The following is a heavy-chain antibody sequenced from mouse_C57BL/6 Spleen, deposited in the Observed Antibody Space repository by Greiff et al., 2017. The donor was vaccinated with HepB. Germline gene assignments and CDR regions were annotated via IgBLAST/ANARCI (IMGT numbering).Heavy chain of an antibody. D-gene: IGHD4-1*01. CDR1: GFTFSSYA. Sequence: EVKLMESGGGLVKPGGSLKLSCAASGFTFSSYAMSWVRQTPEKRLEWVATISDGGSYTYYPDNVKGRFTISRDNAKNNLYLQVSHLKSEDTAMYYCARDSTGFPFDYWGQGTTLTVSS. CDR2: ISDGGSYT. CDR3: ARDSTGFPFDY. J-gene: IGHJ2*01. V-gene: IGHV5-4*01.